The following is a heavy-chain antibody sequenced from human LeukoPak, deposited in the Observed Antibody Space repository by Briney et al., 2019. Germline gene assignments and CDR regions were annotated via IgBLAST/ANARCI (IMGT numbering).Heavy chain of an antibody. D-gene: IGHD3-10*01. CDR1: GGTFTGDY. CDR2: RDLGARVT. Sequence: SETLSLTCAVYGGTFTGDYWSWIRQTPGKALEWIGERDLGARVTSYNASLKSRVTISIDTSKSQFSLRLNSVTAADIGVYYCARFSSIRGAEDVRGQGTAVTVSS. J-gene: IGHJ6*02. CDR3: ARFSSIRGAEDV. V-gene: IGHV4-34*01.